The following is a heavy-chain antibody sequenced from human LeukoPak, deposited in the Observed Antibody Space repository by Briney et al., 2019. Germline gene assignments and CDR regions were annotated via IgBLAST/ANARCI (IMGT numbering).Heavy chain of an antibody. J-gene: IGHJ4*02. CDR2: TYPGGSDT. V-gene: IGHV5-51*01. CDR3: ARQYSSGWYRHFDY. D-gene: IGHD6-19*01. Sequence: GESLKISFRCSGYSFINYYIGWMRQMPGKGLEWMGVTYPGGSDTRYSPSFQGQVTISADKSTTTVYLQWSSLKASDSGMYYCARQYSSGWYRHFDYWGQGTLVTVSS. CDR1: GYSFINYY.